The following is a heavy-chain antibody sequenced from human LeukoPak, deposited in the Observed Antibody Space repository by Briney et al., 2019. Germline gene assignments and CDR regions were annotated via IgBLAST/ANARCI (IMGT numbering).Heavy chain of an antibody. D-gene: IGHD3-16*01. J-gene: IGHJ3*01. CDR1: GFIFSNYA. CDR3: ARELLGEGPDAFDV. V-gene: IGHV3-33*01. CDR2: IWHDGATK. Sequence: GTSLRLSSKTSGFIFSNYAMHWVRQAPGKGLDWVAMIWHDGATKYYADSVKGRFTISRDNPKDTLYLQMDSLRAEDTAVFYCARELLGEGPDAFDVWGQGTIVTVSS.